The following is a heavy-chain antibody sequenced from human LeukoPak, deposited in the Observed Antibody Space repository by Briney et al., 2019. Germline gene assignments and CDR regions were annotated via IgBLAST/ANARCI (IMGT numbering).Heavy chain of an antibody. J-gene: IGHJ5*02. CDR3: TYLWTPYYNDKWLDP. V-gene: IGHV3-48*04. CDR2: ISSGSSPI. D-gene: IGHD3/OR15-3a*01. Sequence: PGGSLRLSCAASGFTITSWSMNWVRQAPGKGLEWLSYISSGSSPIYYADSVKGRFTISRDDAKNLVYLQMNSLRAEDTAVYYCTYLWTPYYNDKWLDPWGQGALATVSS. CDR1: GFTITSWS.